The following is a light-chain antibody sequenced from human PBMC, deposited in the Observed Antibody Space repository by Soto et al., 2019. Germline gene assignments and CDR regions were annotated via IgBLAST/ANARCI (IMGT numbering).Light chain of an antibody. V-gene: IGKV3-20*01. J-gene: IGKJ4*01. CDR2: GAS. Sequence: EIVLTQSPGTLSLSPGERATLSCRASQCFSSSYLAWYQQKPCQAPRLLIYGASSRATGIPDRFSGSGSGTDFTPTISRLEPEDFAVYYCQQYGSSPLLTFGGGTKVDIK. CDR3: QQYGSSPLLT. CDR1: QCFSSSY.